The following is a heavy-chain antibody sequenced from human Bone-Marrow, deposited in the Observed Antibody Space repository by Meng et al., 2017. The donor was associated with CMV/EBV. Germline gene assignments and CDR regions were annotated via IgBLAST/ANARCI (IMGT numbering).Heavy chain of an antibody. CDR2: VNPITGYA. D-gene: IGHD2-2*01. V-gene: IGHV1-8*01. CDR3: SISTLLRPPSWDWRAFEI. CDR1: GDTSTSYD. J-gene: IGHJ3*02. Sequence: ASVKDSCKASGDTSTSYDIKWVRQAPGQGLEWRGWVNPITGYAGHAQKFEGRRTMTRDTSMNTASMELSSLTSADTALYYCSISTLLRPPSWDWRAFEIWGQGTMVTVSS.